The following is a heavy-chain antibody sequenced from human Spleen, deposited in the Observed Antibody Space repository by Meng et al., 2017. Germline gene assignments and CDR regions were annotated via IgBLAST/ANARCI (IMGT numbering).Heavy chain of an antibody. V-gene: IGHV3-15*01. CDR3: TWDDEDVSDY. CDR1: GFEFHHAY. D-gene: IGHD1-26*01. J-gene: IGHJ4*02. Sequence: GESLKISCAGSGFEFHHAYMSWIRQAPGKGLEWVGRIKSHVDGATTDFATPVTGRFSISRDDSKSTVSLQLSGLTTYDTGVDYCTWDDEDVSDYWGQGTRVTVSS. CDR2: IKSHVDGATT.